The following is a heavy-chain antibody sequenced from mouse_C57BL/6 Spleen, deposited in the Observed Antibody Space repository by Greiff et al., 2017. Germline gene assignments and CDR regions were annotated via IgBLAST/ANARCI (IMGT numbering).Heavy chain of an antibody. Sequence: EVKLVESGGGLVKPGGSLKLSCAASGFTFSSYAMSWVRQTPEKRLEWVATISDGGSYTYYPDNVKGRFTISRDNAKNNLYLQMSHLKSEDTAMYYCAREGLLRPWLAYWGQGTLVTVSA. V-gene: IGHV5-4*01. J-gene: IGHJ3*01. D-gene: IGHD1-2*01. CDR1: GFTFSSYA. CDR2: ISDGGSYT. CDR3: AREGLLRPWLAY.